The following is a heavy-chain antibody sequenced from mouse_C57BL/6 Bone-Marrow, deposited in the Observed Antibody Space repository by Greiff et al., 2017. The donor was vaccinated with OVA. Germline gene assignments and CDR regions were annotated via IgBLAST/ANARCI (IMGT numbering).Heavy chain of an antibody. CDR3: ARNSFYYYGSYWYFDV. D-gene: IGHD1-1*01. J-gene: IGHJ1*03. V-gene: IGHV1-82*01. CDR2: IYPGDGDT. Sequence: QVQLQQSGPELVKPGASVKISCKASGYAFSSSWMNWVKQRPGKGLEWIGRIYPGDGDTNYNGKFKGKATLTADKSSSTAYMQLSSLTSEDSAVYFCARNSFYYYGSYWYFDVWGTGTTVTVSS. CDR1: GYAFSSSW.